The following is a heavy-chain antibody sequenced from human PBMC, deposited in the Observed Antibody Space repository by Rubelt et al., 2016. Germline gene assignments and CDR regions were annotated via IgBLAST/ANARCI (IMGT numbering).Heavy chain of an antibody. Sequence: LVQPGGSLRLSCAASGFTFSSYAMSWVRQAPGKGLEWVSDISGSGGSTYYADSVKGRFTISRDNSKNTLYLQMNRLRAEETAVYYCARDRDIYGGNSADYWGQGTLVTVSS. CDR3: ARDRDIYGGNSADY. V-gene: IGHV3-23*01. D-gene: IGHD4-23*01. CDR2: ISGSGGST. J-gene: IGHJ4*02. CDR1: GFTFSSYA.